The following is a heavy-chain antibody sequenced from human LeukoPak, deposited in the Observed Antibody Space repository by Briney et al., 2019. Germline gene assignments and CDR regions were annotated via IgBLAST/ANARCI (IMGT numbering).Heavy chain of an antibody. D-gene: IGHD6-6*01. CDR1: GYTFTGYY. V-gene: IGHV1-2*02. CDR3: ARSGHIAARRNWFDP. CDR2: INPNSGGT. Sequence: GASVKVSCKASGYTFTGYYMRWVRQAPGQGLEWMGWINPNSGGTNYAQKFQGRVTMTRDTSISTAYMELSRLRSDDTAVYYCARSGHIAARRNWFDPWGQGTLVTVSS. J-gene: IGHJ5*02.